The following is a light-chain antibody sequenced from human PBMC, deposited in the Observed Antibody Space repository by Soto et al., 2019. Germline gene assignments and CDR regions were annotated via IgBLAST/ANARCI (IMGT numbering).Light chain of an antibody. CDR1: QSISSY. CDR2: AAS. J-gene: IGKJ1*01. CDR3: QQSYTTPRT. V-gene: IGKV1-39*01. Sequence: DIQMTQSPCSLSASVCDRVPITCRASQSISSYLNWYQQKPGKAPKLLIYAASSLQSGVPSRFSGMGSGTDFTLTINSLQPEDFATYYCQQSYTTPRTFGQGTKVDIK.